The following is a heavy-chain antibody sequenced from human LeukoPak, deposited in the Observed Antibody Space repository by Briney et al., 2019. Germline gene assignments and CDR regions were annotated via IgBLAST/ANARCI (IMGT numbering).Heavy chain of an antibody. Sequence: PSETLSLTCAVYGGSFSGYYWSWIRQPPGKGLEWIGEINHSGSTNYNPSLKSRVTISVDTSKNQFSLKLSSVTAADTAVYYCAKEFPGDGYNPYDYWGQGTLVTVSS. J-gene: IGHJ4*02. CDR1: GGSFSGYY. CDR3: AKEFPGDGYNPYDY. CDR2: INHSGST. V-gene: IGHV4-34*01. D-gene: IGHD5-12*01.